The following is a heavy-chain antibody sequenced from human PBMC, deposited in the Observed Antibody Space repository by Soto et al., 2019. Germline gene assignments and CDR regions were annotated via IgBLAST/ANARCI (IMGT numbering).Heavy chain of an antibody. D-gene: IGHD2-2*01. J-gene: IGHJ4*02. CDR1: GFTFSSYA. CDR2: ISGSGGST. V-gene: IGHV3-23*01. Sequence: GGSLRLSCAASGFTFSSYAMSWVRQAPGEGLEWVSAISGSGGSTYYADSVKGRFTISRDNSKNTLYLQMNSLRAEDTAVYYCAKDLEDIVVVPAATAFDYWGQGTLVTVSS. CDR3: AKDLEDIVVVPAATAFDY.